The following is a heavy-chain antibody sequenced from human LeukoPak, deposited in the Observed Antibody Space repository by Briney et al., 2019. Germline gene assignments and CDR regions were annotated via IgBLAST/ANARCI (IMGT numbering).Heavy chain of an antibody. V-gene: IGHV1-2*02. CDR3: ARGRCSSRSCYLFDY. CDR1: GYTFTGYY. CDR2: INCNSGGT. J-gene: IGHJ4*02. Sequence: ASVKVSCKASGYTFTGYYIHWVRQAPGQGLEWMGWINCNSGGTNYAQKFQGRVTMTRDTSNSTAYMELSKLRSDDTAVYYCARGRCSSRSCYLFDYWGQGTLVTVSS. D-gene: IGHD2-2*01.